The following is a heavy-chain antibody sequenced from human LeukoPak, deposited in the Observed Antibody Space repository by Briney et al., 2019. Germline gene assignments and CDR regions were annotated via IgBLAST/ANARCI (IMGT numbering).Heavy chain of an antibody. V-gene: IGHV4-4*07. CDR3: ARPYYYDSRIDP. CDR2: FYSGGSA. D-gene: IGHD3-22*01. Sequence: SETLSLTCTVSGGSISSYYWSWIRQPAGKGLEWIGRFYSGGSADYNPSLKSRVTMSVDTSKNQFSLKLSSVTAADTAVYYCARPYYYDSRIDPWGQGTLVTVSS. J-gene: IGHJ5*02. CDR1: GGSISSYY.